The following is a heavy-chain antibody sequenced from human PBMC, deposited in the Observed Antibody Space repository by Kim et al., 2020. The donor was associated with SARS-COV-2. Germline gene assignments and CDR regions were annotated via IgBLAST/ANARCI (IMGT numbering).Heavy chain of an antibody. Sequence: AQKVQGWVTMTRDTSISTAYMELSRLRSDDTAVYYCAREDGYNSYYGMDVWGQGTTVTVSS. V-gene: IGHV1-2*04. D-gene: IGHD5-12*01. J-gene: IGHJ6*02. CDR3: AREDGYNSYYGMDV.